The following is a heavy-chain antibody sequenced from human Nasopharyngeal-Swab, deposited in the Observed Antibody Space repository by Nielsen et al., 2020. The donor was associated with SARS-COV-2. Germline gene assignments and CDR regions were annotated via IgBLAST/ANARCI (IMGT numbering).Heavy chain of an antibody. CDR3: ARGRSYSSSWYNYYGMDV. D-gene: IGHD6-13*01. Sequence: ASLRLSCAVYGGFFSGYYWCWIRQPPGKGLEWIGEINHCGSTNYNPSLKSRVTISVDTSKNQFSLKLSSVTAADTAGYYCARGRSYSSSWYNYYGMDVWGQGTTVTVSS. V-gene: IGHV4-34*01. CDR2: INHCGST. CDR1: GGFFSGYY. J-gene: IGHJ6*02.